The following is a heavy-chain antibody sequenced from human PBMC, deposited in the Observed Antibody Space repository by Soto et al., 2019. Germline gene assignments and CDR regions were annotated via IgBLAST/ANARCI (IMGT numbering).Heavy chain of an antibody. CDR2: ISGSGGNT. V-gene: IGHV3-23*01. CDR1: GFTFSPYA. Sequence: GGSLRLSCAASGFTFSPYAMTWVRQAPGKGLEWVSSISGSGGNTNYADSVKGRFTVSRDNSKRTLSLQMNSLTEEDTAIYYCAKGLRRSLRTQYYYGLDVWGRGTTVTVSS. CDR3: AKGLRRSLRTQYYYGLDV. J-gene: IGHJ6*02. D-gene: IGHD3-16*01.